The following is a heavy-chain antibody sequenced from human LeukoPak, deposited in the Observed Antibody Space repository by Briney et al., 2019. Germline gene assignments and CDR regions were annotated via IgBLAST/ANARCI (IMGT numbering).Heavy chain of an antibody. D-gene: IGHD3-22*01. CDR3: ARGRQEVSMIVVVMTAVSYYLDV. CDR2: INPSGRI. V-gene: IGHV4-34*01. CDR1: GGSFSGYY. Sequence: SETLCLTCAVYGGSFSGYYWTWVPEAPGRGLEWIVEINPSGRIPYNPSLKSRLTISVDASKTQFSLNLRSLTAADTAVYYCARGRQEVSMIVVVMTAVSYYLDVWGKGTTVTVS. J-gene: IGHJ6*03.